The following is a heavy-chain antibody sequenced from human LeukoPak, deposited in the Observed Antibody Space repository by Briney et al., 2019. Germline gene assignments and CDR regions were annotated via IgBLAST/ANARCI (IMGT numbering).Heavy chain of an antibody. CDR3: ARDRNYYGSGSSPHVFDY. Sequence: ASVKVSCKTSGYTFTSYSISWVRQAPGQGLEWMGRISAYNGNTNYAQKLQGRVTMTTDTSTSTAYMELRSLRSDDTAVYYCARDRNYYGSGSSPHVFDYWGQGTLVTVSS. J-gene: IGHJ4*02. D-gene: IGHD3-10*01. CDR1: GYTFTSYS. V-gene: IGHV1-18*01. CDR2: ISAYNGNT.